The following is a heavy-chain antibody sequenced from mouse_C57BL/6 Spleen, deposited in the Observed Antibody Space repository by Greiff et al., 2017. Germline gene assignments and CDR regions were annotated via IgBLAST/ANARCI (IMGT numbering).Heavy chain of an antibody. CDR3: ARQGGATHYYYAMDY. V-gene: IGHV2-6-1*01. CDR1: GFSLTSYG. Sequence: VQRVESGPGLVAPSQRLSITCTVSGFSLTSYGVHWVRQPPGKGLEWLVVIWSDGSTTYNSALKSRLSISKDNSKSQVFLKMNSLQTDDTAMYYCARQGGATHYYYAMDYWGQGTSVTVSS. J-gene: IGHJ4*01. D-gene: IGHD3-1*01. CDR2: IWSDGST.